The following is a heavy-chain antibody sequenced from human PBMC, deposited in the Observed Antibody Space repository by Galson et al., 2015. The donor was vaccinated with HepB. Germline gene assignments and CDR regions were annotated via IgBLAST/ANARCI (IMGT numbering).Heavy chain of an antibody. V-gene: IGHV5-51*03. Sequence: QSGAEVKKPGESLKISCKGSGYSFTSYWIGWVRQMPGKGLEWVGIIYPGDSDTRYSPSFQGQVTISADKSISTAYLQWSSLKASDTAMYYCARVKYSSSWPYYFDYWGQGTLVTVSS. CDR3: ARVKYSSSWPYYFDY. CDR1: GYSFTSYW. J-gene: IGHJ4*02. CDR2: IYPGDSDT. D-gene: IGHD6-13*01.